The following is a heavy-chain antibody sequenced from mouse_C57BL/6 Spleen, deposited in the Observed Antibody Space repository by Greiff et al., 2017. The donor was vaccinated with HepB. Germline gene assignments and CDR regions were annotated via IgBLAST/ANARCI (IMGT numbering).Heavy chain of an antibody. J-gene: IGHJ2*01. V-gene: IGHV5-4*01. CDR1: GFTFSSYA. CDR2: ISDGGSYT. CDR3: ARDRGIYYGGGFDY. D-gene: IGHD2-13*01. Sequence: EVQVVESGGGLVKPGGSLKLSCAASGFTFSSYAMSWVRQTPEKRLEWVATISDGGSYTYYPDNVKGRFTISRDNAKNNLYLQMSHLKSEDTAMYYCARDRGIYYGGGFDYWGQGTTLTVSS.